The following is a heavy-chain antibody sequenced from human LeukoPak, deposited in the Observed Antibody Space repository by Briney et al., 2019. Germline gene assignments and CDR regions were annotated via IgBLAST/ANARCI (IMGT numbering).Heavy chain of an antibody. J-gene: IGHJ6*04. V-gene: IGHV4-61*02. CDR3: ARLTESGVDV. Sequence: SETLSLTCTVSGGSISSGSYYWSWIRQPAGKGLEWIGRIYTSGSTNYNPSLKSRVTISVDTSKNQFSLKLSSVTAADTAVYYCARLTESGVDVWGKGTTVTISS. CDR1: GGSISSGSYY. D-gene: IGHD3-10*01. CDR2: IYTSGST.